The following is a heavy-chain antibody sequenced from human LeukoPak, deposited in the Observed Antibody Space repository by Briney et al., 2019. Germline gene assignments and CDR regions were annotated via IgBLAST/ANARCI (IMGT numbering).Heavy chain of an antibody. CDR3: AKDGGSGSYYMVY. CDR2: ISYDGSNK. V-gene: IGHV3-30*18. J-gene: IGHJ4*02. D-gene: IGHD3-10*01. CDR1: GFTFSSYG. Sequence: GGSLRLSCAASGFTFSSYGMHWVRQAPGKGLEWVAVISYDGSNKYYADSVKGRFTISRDNSKNTLYLQMNSLRAEDTAVYYCAKDGGSGSYYMVYWGQGTLVTVSS.